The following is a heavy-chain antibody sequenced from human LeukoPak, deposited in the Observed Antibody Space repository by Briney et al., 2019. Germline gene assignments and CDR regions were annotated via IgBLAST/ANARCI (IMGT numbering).Heavy chain of an antibody. CDR2: ISYDGSNK. CDR1: GFTFSSYA. Sequence: GGSLRLSCAASGFTFSSYAMHWVRQAPGKGLEWVAVISYDGSNKYYADSVKGRFTISRDNAKNSLYLQMNSLRAEDTAVYYCARESYSSSSNDYWGQGTLVTVSS. V-gene: IGHV3-30-3*01. D-gene: IGHD6-13*01. CDR3: ARESYSSSSNDY. J-gene: IGHJ4*02.